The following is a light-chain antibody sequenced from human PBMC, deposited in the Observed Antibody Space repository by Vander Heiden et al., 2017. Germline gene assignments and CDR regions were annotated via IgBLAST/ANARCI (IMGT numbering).Light chain of an antibody. Sequence: QSALTQPPPVSGSPGQSVTIPFTAPSSDVGGYNYFSRYQQHPGKAPKLMIYDVNKRPSGVPDRGSGSKSDNTASLTISGLQAEDEADYYCCSYAGSFRVFGTGTKVTVL. J-gene: IGLJ1*01. CDR3: CSYAGSFRV. CDR1: SSDVGGYNY. V-gene: IGLV2-11*01. CDR2: DVN.